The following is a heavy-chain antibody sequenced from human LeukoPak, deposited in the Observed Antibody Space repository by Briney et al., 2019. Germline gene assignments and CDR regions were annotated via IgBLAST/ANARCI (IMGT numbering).Heavy chain of an antibody. Sequence: GGSLRLSCAASGFTFSSYAMSWVRQAPGKGLEWVSAISGSGGSTYYADSVRGRFTISRVNSKNTLYLQMNSLRAEDTAVYYCAKDRSWGMNSAEYWGQGTLVTVSS. CDR3: AKDRSWGMNSAEY. V-gene: IGHV3-23*01. J-gene: IGHJ4*02. CDR1: GFTFSSYA. D-gene: IGHD7-27*01. CDR2: ISGSGGST.